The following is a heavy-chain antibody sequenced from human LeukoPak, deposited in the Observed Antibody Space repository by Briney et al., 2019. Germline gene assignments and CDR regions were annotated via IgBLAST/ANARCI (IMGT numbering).Heavy chain of an antibody. CDR1: GYTFTSYA. CDR3: ARGYRYFDY. D-gene: IGHD1-1*01. CDR2: INAGKGNT. J-gene: IGHJ4*02. V-gene: IGHV1-3*01. Sequence: ASVKVSCKASGYTFTSYAMHWVRQAPGQRLEWMGWINAGKGNTKYSQKFQGRVTITRDTSASTAYMELSSLRSEDTAVYYCARGYRYFDYWGQGTLVTVSS.